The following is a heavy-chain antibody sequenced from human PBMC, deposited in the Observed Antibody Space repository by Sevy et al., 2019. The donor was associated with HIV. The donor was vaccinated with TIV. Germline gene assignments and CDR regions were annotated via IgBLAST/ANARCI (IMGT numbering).Heavy chain of an antibody. J-gene: IGHJ4*02. V-gene: IGHV6-1*01. Sequence: SQTLSLTCAISGDSVSSNSAAWNWIRQSPSRGLEWLGRTYYRSKWYNDYAVSVKSRITINPDTSKNQFSLQLNSVTPEDTAVYYCARNPPDCTSTSCHFDFWGQRTLVTVSS. CDR2: TYYRSKWYN. CDR3: ARNPPDCTSTSCHFDF. CDR1: GDSVSSNSAA. D-gene: IGHD2-2*01.